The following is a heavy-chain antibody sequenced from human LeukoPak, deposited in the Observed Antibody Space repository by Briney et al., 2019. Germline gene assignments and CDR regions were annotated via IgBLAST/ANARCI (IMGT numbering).Heavy chain of an antibody. CDR2: ISGSGVST. J-gene: IGHJ4*02. D-gene: IGHD5-18*01. V-gene: IGHV3-23*01. CDR3: AKCIQIWSVGDY. CDR1: GFTFSSYA. Sequence: PGGSLRLSCAASGFTFSSYAMSWVRQAPGKGLEWVSAISGSGVSTYYADSVKGRFTISRDNSKNTLYLQMNSLRAEDTAIYYCAKCIQIWSVGDYWGQGTLVTVSS.